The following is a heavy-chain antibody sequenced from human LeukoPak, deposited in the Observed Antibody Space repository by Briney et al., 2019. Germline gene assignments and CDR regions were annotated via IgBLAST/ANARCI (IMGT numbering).Heavy chain of an antibody. CDR2: ISFSGST. Sequence: PSEILSLTCTVSGVSICNHYWSWIRQPPGKKLEYIGYISFSGSTNHNPSLKSRVSISLDTSKNQFSLNLKSMTAADTAVYYCASDPYHGSCTYAWFDPWGQGTLVTVSS. CDR1: GVSICNHY. J-gene: IGHJ5*02. CDR3: ASDPYHGSCTYAWFDP. V-gene: IGHV4-59*11. D-gene: IGHD3-10*01.